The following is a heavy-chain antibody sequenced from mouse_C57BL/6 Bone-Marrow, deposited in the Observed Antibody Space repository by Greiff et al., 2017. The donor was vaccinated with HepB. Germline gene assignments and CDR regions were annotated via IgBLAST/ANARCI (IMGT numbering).Heavy chain of an antibody. CDR2: ISSGSSTI. Sequence: DVMLVESGGGLVKPGGSLKLSCAASGFTFSDYGMHWVRQAPEKGLEWVAYISSGSSTIYYADTVKGRFTISRDNAKNTLFLQMTSLRSEDTAMYYCARRDYGYDSDFDYWGQGTTLTVSS. J-gene: IGHJ2*01. D-gene: IGHD2-2*01. CDR3: ARRDYGYDSDFDY. V-gene: IGHV5-17*01. CDR1: GFTFSDYG.